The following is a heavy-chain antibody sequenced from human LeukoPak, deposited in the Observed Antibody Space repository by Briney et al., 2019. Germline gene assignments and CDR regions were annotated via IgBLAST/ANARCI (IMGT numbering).Heavy chain of an antibody. CDR1: GGTFSSYA. J-gene: IGHJ4*02. V-gene: IGHV1-69*06. CDR2: IIPIFGTA. D-gene: IGHD5-18*01. Sequence: VASVKVSCKASGGTFSSYAISWVRQAPGQGLEWMGRIIPIFGTANYAQKFQGRVTITADKSTSTAYMELSSLRSEDTAVYYCAREDVDTATVTLGCFDYWGQGTLVTVSS. CDR3: AREDVDTATVTLGCFDY.